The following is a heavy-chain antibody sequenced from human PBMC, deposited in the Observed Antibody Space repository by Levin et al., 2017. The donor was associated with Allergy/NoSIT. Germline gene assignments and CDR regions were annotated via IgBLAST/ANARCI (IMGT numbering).Heavy chain of an antibody. CDR1: XXXFSRFS. CDR3: AQGYVWGSYCYLDY. J-gene: IGHJ4*02. CDR2: ISYDGSNK. V-gene: IGHV3-30-3*01. Sequence: GSLRLSCSASXXXFSRFSFHWVRKAPAKGLEWVAVISYDGSNKYYADSVKGRFTISRDNSKNTLYLQMNSLRAEDTAVYYCAQGYVWGSYCYLDYWGQGTLVTVSS. D-gene: IGHD3-16*02.